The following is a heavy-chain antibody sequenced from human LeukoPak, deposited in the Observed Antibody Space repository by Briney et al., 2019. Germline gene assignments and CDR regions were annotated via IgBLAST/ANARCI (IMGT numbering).Heavy chain of an antibody. J-gene: IGHJ4*02. CDR3: AKDVSLGDIVVVVAAYFDY. CDR1: GFTFSSYA. CDR2: ISGSGGST. Sequence: GGSLRLSCAASGFTFSSYAMSWVRQAPGKGLEWVSAISGSGGSTYYADSVKGRFTISRDNSKNTLYPQMNSLRAEDTAVYYCAKDVSLGDIVVVVAAYFDYWGQGTLVTVSS. D-gene: IGHD2-15*01. V-gene: IGHV3-23*01.